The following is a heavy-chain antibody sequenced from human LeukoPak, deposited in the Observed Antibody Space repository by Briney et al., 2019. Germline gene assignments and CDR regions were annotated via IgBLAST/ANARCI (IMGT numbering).Heavy chain of an antibody. D-gene: IGHD2-15*01. Sequence: GGSLRLSCAPSGFTFNIYAMSWVRQAPGKRLEWVSAIRTCDPGTYYADSVKGRLTISRDNSKNTLFPQMNSLRAEDTAVYYCAKAPAASCIGSNCYHFDWWGQGTLVTVSS. V-gene: IGHV3-23*01. CDR2: IRTCDPGT. CDR3: AKAPAASCIGSNCYHFDW. CDR1: GFTFNIYA. J-gene: IGHJ4*02.